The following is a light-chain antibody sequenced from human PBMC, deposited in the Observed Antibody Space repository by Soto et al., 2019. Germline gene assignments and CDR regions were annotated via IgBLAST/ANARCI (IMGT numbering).Light chain of an antibody. CDR2: GAS. CDR1: QSVGSD. CDR3: QQYNNWPPYT. J-gene: IGKJ2*01. Sequence: EIVMTQSPGTLSVSPGERVTLSCRASQSVGSDVAWYQQKPGQAPRLLILGASTRATNIPARFSGSGSGTEFPLTISRLQSEHFAEYYCQQYNNWPPYTFGQGTRLQIK. V-gene: IGKV3-15*01.